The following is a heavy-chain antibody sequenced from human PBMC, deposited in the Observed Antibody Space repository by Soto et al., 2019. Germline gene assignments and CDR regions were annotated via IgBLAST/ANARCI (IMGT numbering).Heavy chain of an antibody. D-gene: IGHD3-16*02. CDR1: GYTFTNYD. CDR2: MNPNSGNT. V-gene: IGHV1-8*01. J-gene: IGHJ4*02. Sequence: QVQLVQSGAEVKKPGASVKVSCTASGYTFTNYDINWVRQATGQGLEWMGWMNPNSGNTGYAQKFQGRVTMTRYTSIFTAYMELSSLRSEDTAVYFCARDYYSPGTYRTLDHWGQGTLVTVSS. CDR3: ARDYYSPGTYRTLDH.